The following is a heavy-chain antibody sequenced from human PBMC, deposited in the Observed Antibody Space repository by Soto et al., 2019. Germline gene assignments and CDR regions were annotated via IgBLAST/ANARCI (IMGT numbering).Heavy chain of an antibody. J-gene: IGHJ3*02. Sequence: SETLSLTCAVYGGSFSGYYWSWIRQPPGKGLEWIGEINHSGSTNYNPSLKSRVTISVDTSKNQFSLKLSSVTAADTAVYYCARGGPGATVAQWVTTDAFDIWGQGTMVTVSS. CDR1: GGSFSGYY. CDR2: INHSGST. CDR3: ARGGPGATVAQWVTTDAFDI. V-gene: IGHV4-34*01. D-gene: IGHD4-17*01.